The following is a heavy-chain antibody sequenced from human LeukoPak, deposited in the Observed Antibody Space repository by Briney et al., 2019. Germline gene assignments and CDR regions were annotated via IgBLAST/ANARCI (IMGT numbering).Heavy chain of an antibody. D-gene: IGHD4-17*01. CDR2: ISGDGGST. J-gene: IGHJ6*03. V-gene: IGHV3-43*02. Sequence: GGSLRLSCAASGFTFDDYAMHWVRHAPGQGLEWVSLISGDGGSTYYAGSVKGRFTISRDNSKNSLYLQMNSLRTEDTALYYCAKGGTDYGDYEGYYYYYMDVWGKGTTVTVSS. CDR3: AKGGTDYGDYEGYYYYYMDV. CDR1: GFTFDDYA.